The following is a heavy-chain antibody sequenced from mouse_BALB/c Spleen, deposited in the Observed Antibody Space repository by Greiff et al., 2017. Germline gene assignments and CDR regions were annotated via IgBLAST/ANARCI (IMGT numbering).Heavy chain of an antibody. CDR2: ILPGSGST. V-gene: IGHV1-9*01. Sequence: VQLQQSGAELMRPGASVKISCKATGYTFSSYWIEWVKQRPGHGLEWIGEILPGSGSTNYNEKFKGKATFTADTSSNTAYMQLSSLTSEDSAVYYCARMRSDGYDGFAYWGQGTLVTVSA. J-gene: IGHJ3*01. CDR3: ARMRSDGYDGFAY. CDR1: GYTFSSYW. D-gene: IGHD2-2*01.